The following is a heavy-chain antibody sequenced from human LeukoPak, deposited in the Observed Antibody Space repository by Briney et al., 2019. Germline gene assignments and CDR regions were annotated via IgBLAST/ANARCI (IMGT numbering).Heavy chain of an antibody. CDR1: GYTFTDYY. CDR2: INPNSGGT. CDR3: ARDTLYGTGGYYYVDY. J-gene: IGHJ4*02. V-gene: IGHV1-2*02. Sequence: GASVKVSCKTSGYTFTDYYIHWVRQAPGQGLEWMGWINPNSGGTNSAKKFQGRVTMTRDTSISTACMELSRLRSDDTAVYYCARDTLYGTGGYYYVDYWGQGTLVTVSS. D-gene: IGHD2-8*02.